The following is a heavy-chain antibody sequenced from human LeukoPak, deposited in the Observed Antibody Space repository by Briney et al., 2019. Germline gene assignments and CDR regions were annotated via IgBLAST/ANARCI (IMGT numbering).Heavy chain of an antibody. CDR2: IIPIFGTA. V-gene: IGHV1-69*13. Sequence: SVRVSCKASGGTFSSYAISWVRQAPGQGLEWMGGIIPIFGTANYAQKFQGRVTITADESTSTAYMELSSLRSEDTAVYYCARGGGYCSGGSCYYFGYWGQGTLVTVSS. CDR1: GGTFSSYA. D-gene: IGHD2-15*01. J-gene: IGHJ4*02. CDR3: ARGGGYCSGGSCYYFGY.